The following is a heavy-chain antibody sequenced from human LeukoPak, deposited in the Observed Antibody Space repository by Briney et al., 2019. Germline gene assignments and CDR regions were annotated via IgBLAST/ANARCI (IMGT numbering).Heavy chain of an antibody. V-gene: IGHV3-21*05. CDR2: ISGDSGDT. J-gene: IGHJ4*02. CDR1: GFTFSSYW. D-gene: IGHD1-1*01. Sequence: GGSLRLSCAASGFTFSSYWMSWVRQAPGKGLEWLSYISGDSGDTNYADSVKGRFTISRDNAKNSLYLQMNSLRVEDTAVYFCARDPRTVRIWGQGTLVTVSS. CDR3: ARDPRTVRI.